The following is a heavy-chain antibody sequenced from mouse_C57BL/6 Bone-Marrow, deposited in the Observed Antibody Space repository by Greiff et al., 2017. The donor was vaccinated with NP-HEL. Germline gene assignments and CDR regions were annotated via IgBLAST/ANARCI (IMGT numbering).Heavy chain of an antibody. Sequence: QVQLQQSGAELVRPGASVKLSCKASGYTFTDYYINWVKQRPGQGLEWIARIYPGSGNTYYNEKFKGKATLTAEKSSSTAYMQLSSLTSEDSAVYFCAAYSNYEVNFDYWGQGTTLTVSS. CDR3: AAYSNYEVNFDY. D-gene: IGHD2-5*01. V-gene: IGHV1-76*01. J-gene: IGHJ2*01. CDR2: IYPGSGNT. CDR1: GYTFTDYY.